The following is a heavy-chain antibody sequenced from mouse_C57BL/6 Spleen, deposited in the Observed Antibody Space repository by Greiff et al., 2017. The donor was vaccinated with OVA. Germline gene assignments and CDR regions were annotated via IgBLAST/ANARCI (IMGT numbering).Heavy chain of an antibody. CDR1: GFNITDYY. D-gene: IGHD2-5*01. V-gene: IGHV14-2*01. CDR3: ARNSNYWYFEG. CDR2: IDPEDGET. Sequence: VQLQQSGAELVKPGASVTLSCTASGFNITDYYMHWVKQRTEQGLAWIGRIDPEDGETKYAPKFQGKATITADTSSNTAYLQLSSLTSEDTAVYYCARNSNYWYFEGWGTGTTVTVAS. J-gene: IGHJ1*03.